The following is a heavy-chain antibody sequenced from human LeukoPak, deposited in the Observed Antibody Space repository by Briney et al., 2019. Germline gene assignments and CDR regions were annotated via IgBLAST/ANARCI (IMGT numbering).Heavy chain of an antibody. Sequence: PGGSLRLSCAVSGFTFSRYSLHWVRQAPGKGLEWISYITPSGNNKYYSDSVKGRFTISRDNAKNSVYLRMDSLRAEDTAVYYCARDPSTWNGYSDYWGQGTLVTVSS. CDR2: ITPSGNNK. V-gene: IGHV3-48*01. D-gene: IGHD3-3*01. CDR3: ARDPSTWNGYSDY. J-gene: IGHJ4*02. CDR1: GFTFSRYS.